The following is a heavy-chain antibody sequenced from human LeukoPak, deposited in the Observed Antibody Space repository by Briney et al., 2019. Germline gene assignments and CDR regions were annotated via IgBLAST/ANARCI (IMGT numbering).Heavy chain of an antibody. CDR3: ARDVGGYYDSSGYTYYHH. CDR2: ISYDGSNK. Sequence: GGSLRLSCAASGLTFSSYAMHWVRQAPGKGLEWVAVISYDGSNKYYADSVKGRFTISRDNSKNTVYLQMNSLRAEDTAVYYCARDVGGYYDSSGYTYYHHWGQGTLVTVSS. CDR1: GLTFSSYA. D-gene: IGHD3-22*01. V-gene: IGHV3-30-3*01. J-gene: IGHJ1*01.